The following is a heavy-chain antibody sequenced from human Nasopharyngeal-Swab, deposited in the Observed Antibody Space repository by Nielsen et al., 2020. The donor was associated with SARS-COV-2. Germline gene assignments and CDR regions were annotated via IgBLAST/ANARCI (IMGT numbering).Heavy chain of an antibody. Sequence: GGSLRLSCAASGFTFSSYGMHWVRQAPGKGLEWVAVIWYDGSNKYYADSVKGRFTISSDNSKNTLYLQMNSRRAEDTAVYYWARADDFWSGYPYGMDVWGQGTTVTVSS. J-gene: IGHJ6*02. CDR1: GFTFSSYG. D-gene: IGHD3-3*01. CDR3: ARADDFWSGYPYGMDV. CDR2: IWYDGSNK. V-gene: IGHV3-33*01.